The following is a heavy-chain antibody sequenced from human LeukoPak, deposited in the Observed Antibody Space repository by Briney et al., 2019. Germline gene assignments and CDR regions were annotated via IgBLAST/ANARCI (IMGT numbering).Heavy chain of an antibody. V-gene: IGHV4-31*03. CDR2: IYNSRFT. D-gene: IGHD4-17*01. CDR3: ARDQTVTKDYFGMDV. CDR1: AGTSSGGGYY. Sequence: ASQNLSFNCTVSAGTSSGGGYYWTWIGQRPGKGLEWIGYIYNSRFTYYNPSLKSRVTISVDTSKNQFSLELSSVSAADTAVYYCARDQTVTKDYFGMDVWGQGTTVTVSS. J-gene: IGHJ6*02.